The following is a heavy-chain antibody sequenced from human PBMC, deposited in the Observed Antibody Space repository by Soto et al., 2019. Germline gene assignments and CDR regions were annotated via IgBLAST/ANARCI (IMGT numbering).Heavy chain of an antibody. CDR2: IWYDGSNK. CDR1: GFTFSSYG. D-gene: IGHD6-19*01. J-gene: IGHJ6*03. V-gene: IGHV3-33*01. CDR3: ARSAAGYSSGWSRLNYSYYYSMDV. Sequence: QVQLVESGGGVVQPGRSLRLSCAASGFTFSSYGMHWVRQAPGKGLEWVAVIWYDGSNKYYADSVKGRFTISRDNSKKTVYVKMNSLRAEDTAVYYCARSAAGYSSGWSRLNYSYYYSMDVGGKGTTVTVSS.